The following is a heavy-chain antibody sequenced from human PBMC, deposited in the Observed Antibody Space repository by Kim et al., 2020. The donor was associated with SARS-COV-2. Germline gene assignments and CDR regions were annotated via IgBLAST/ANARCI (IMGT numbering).Heavy chain of an antibody. J-gene: IGHJ3*02. CDR3: ARQEVIVGLTGYSPDAFDI. Sequence: SETLSLTCTVSGGSISSGGYYWSWIRQHPGKGLEWIGYIYYSGSTYYNPSLKSRVTISVDTSKNQFSLKLSSVTAADTAVYYCARQEVIVGLTGYSPDAFDIWGQGTMVTVSS. D-gene: IGHD3-9*01. CDR2: IYYSGST. CDR1: GGSISSGGYY. V-gene: IGHV4-31*03.